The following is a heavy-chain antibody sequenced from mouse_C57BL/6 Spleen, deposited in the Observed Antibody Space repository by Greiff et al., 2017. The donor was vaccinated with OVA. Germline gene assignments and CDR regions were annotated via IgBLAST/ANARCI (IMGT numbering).Heavy chain of an antibody. V-gene: IGHV5-9*01. CDR1: GFTFSSYT. CDR2: ISGGGGNT. J-gene: IGHJ2*01. D-gene: IGHD4-1*01. Sequence: EVMLVESGGGLVKPGGSLKLSCAASGFTFSSYTMSWVRQTPEKRLEWVATISGGGGNTYYPDSVKGRFTISRDNAKNTLYLQMSSLRSEDTALYYCARQGKNWVYYFDYWGQGTTLTVSS. CDR3: ARQGKNWVYYFDY.